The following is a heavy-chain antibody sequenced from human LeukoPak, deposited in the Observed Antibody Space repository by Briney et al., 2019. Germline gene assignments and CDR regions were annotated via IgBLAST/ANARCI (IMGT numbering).Heavy chain of an antibody. CDR3: AKDNYDILTGYFDY. CDR2: ISWNSGSI. CDR1: GFTFDDYA. V-gene: IGHV3-9*03. Sequence: GRSLRLSCAASGFTFDDYAMHWVRQAPGKGLEWVSGISWNSGSIGYADSVKGRFTISRDNAKNSLYLQMNSLRVEDMALYYCAKDNYDILTGYFDYWGQGTLVTVSS. J-gene: IGHJ4*02. D-gene: IGHD3-9*01.